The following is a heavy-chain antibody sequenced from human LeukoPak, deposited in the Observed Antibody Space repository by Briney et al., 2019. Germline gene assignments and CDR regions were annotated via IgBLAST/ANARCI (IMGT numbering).Heavy chain of an antibody. D-gene: IGHD2-15*01. J-gene: IGHJ5*02. V-gene: IGHV4-61*02. CDR3: ARGNHCSGGTCYPNNWFAP. CDR1: DGSISSGSYY. Sequence: PSQTLSLTCTVSDGSISSGSYYWSWIRQPAGKGLEWIGRIYTSGSTIYNPSLKSRVTISVDTSKNQFSLKLTSVTAAGTAVYYCARGNHCSGGTCYPNNWFAPWGQGTLVTVSS. CDR2: IYTSGST.